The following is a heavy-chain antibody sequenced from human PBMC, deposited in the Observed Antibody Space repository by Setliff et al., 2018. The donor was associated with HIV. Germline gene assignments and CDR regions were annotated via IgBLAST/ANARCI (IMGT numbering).Heavy chain of an antibody. CDR3: ARDYYNFQDM. Sequence: PSETLSLTCTVSGGSINNYFWSWSRQSPGRGLEWIGYIYYSGETNYNPSLKSRVTFSVDTSKNQFSLKMSSVTAADSAVYYGARDYYNFQDMWGQGTMVTVSS. CDR2: IYYSGET. V-gene: IGHV4-59*01. D-gene: IGHD3-3*01. CDR1: GGSINNYF. J-gene: IGHJ3*02.